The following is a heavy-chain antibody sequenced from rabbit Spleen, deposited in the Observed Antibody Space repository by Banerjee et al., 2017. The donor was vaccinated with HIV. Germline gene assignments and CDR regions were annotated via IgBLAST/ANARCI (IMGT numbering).Heavy chain of an antibody. CDR1: GFFFSGYYY. J-gene: IGHJ4*01. Sequence: QSLEESGGDLVKPGASLTLTCTASGFFFSGYYYMCWVRQAPGKGLEWIACINTATGKAVYANWAKGRFTISKTSSTTVTLQMTSLTAADTATYFCVRDLGYDDDSEKGYFNLWGPGTLVTVS. V-gene: IGHV1S40*01. CDR2: INTATGKA. CDR3: VRDLGYDDDSEKGYFNL. D-gene: IGHD2-1*01.